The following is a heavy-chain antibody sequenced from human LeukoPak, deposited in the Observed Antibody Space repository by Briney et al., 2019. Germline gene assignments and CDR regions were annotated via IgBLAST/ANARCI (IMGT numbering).Heavy chain of an antibody. Sequence: PSETLSLTCTVSGGSISSSSYYWGWIRQPPGKGLEWIGSIYYGGSTYYNPSLKSRITISVDTSKNQFSLKLNSVTAADTAVYYCARSPGYSSGWRELDYFDCWGQGTLVTVSS. CDR3: ARSPGYSSGWRELDYFDC. V-gene: IGHV4-39*01. CDR1: GGSISSSSYY. CDR2: IYYGGST. D-gene: IGHD6-19*01. J-gene: IGHJ4*02.